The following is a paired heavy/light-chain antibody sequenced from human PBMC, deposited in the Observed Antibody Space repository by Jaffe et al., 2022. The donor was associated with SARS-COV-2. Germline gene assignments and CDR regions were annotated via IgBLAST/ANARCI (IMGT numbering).Light chain of an antibody. J-gene: IGKJ1*01. CDR3: QQYYDTPPT. V-gene: IGKV4-1*01. Sequence: DIVMTQSPGSLAVSLGERATVNCKSSQSVLYSSNNKNYLAWYQQKPGQPPKLLIYWASTRESGVPDRFSGSGSGTDFALTISSLQAEDVALYYCQQYYDTPPTFGQGTKVEIK. CDR1: QSVLYSSNNKNY. CDR2: WAS.
Heavy chain of an antibody. CDR2: IYYSGIT. D-gene: IGHD5-12*01. V-gene: IGHV4-59*12. J-gene: IGHJ4*02. CDR1: GGSIDSYY. Sequence: QVQLQESGPGLVKPSETLSLTCTVSGGSIDSYYWNWIRQPPGKGLEWIGYIYYSGITNYNPSLKSRVTISMDTSKNQFSLKLSSVTAADTAVYYCARSGYVTPLDYWGQGTLVTVSS. CDR3: ARSGYVTPLDY.